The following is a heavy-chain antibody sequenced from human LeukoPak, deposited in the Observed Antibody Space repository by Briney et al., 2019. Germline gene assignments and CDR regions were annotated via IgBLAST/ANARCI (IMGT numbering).Heavy chain of an antibody. V-gene: IGHV3-49*04. D-gene: IGHD3-16*01. CDR1: GLSFGDSA. CDR3: ARGERDFDY. CDR2: TRSKVYRGST. J-gene: IGHJ4*02. Sequence: PGGSLRLSCRVSGLSFGDSAVTWVRQAPGKGLEWVGCTRSKVYRGSTDYAASVKGRFIISRDESESIAYPQMDSLKTEDTAMYYCARGERDFDYWGQGTLVTVSS.